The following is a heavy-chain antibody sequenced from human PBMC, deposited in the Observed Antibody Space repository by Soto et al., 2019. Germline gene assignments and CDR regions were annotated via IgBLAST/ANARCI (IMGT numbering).Heavy chain of an antibody. V-gene: IGHV3-66*01. D-gene: IGHD3-9*01. CDR2: IYSGGST. J-gene: IGHJ6*03. CDR1: GFTVSSNY. Sequence: GGSLRLSCAASGFTVSSNYMSWVRQAPGKGLEWVSVIYSGGSTYYADSVKGRFTISRDNSKNTLYLQMNSLRAEDTAVYYCARGRPRILTCTNLQHYYLDVWGKGTAVPVTS. CDR3: ARGRPRILTCTNLQHYYLDV.